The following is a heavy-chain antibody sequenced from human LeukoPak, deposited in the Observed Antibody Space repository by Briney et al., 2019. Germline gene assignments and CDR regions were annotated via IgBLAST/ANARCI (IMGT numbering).Heavy chain of an antibody. CDR3: ARAGYYDSSGYYPRFDY. D-gene: IGHD3-22*01. CDR1: GGTFSSYA. V-gene: IGHV1-69*13. Sequence: SVKVSCKASGGTFSSYAISWVRQAPGQGLEWMGGIIPIFGTANYAQKFQGRVTITADESTSTAYMELSSLRSEDTAVYYCARAGYYDSSGYYPRFDYWGQGTLVTVSS. CDR2: IIPIFGTA. J-gene: IGHJ4*02.